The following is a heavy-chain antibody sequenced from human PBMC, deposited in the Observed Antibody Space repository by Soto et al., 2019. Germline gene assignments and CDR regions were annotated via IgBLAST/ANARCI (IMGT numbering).Heavy chain of an antibody. CDR1: GVSMSSSSHY. J-gene: IGHJ5*01. CDR2: IYYSGST. V-gene: IGHV4-39*01. D-gene: IGHD3-22*01. CDR3: SSPFHYDRSGLSPVDT. Sequence: LEALPLTCTVFGVSMSSSSHYWGWIRQPPEKGLEWIGYIYYSGSTYYNPSLKSRVTISVDTAKSQFSLKVSAVTAADTAGYDGSSPFHYDRSGLSPVDTGVQGTLV.